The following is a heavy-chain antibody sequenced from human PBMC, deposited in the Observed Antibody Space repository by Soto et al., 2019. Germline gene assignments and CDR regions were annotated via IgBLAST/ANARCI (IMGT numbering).Heavy chain of an antibody. J-gene: IGHJ6*02. D-gene: IGHD3-22*01. V-gene: IGHV4-59*01. CDR3: ARDRGHYDSRGYYSGDYYYGMDV. Sequence: SETLFLTCTVSGGSISSYYWSWIRRPPGKGLEWIGYIYYSGSTIYNPSLKSRVTISVDTSNNQFSLKLRSVTAADTAVYYCARDRGHYDSRGYYSGDYYYGMDVWGQGTTVTVSS. CDR2: IYYSGST. CDR1: GGSISSYY.